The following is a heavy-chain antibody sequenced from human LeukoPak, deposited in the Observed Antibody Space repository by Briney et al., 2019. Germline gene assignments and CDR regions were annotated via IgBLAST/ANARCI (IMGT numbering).Heavy chain of an antibody. CDR3: GKGSLAVPATPLDF. CDR1: GFDFRNSF. CDR2: ISSRSTTI. J-gene: IGHJ4*02. V-gene: IGHV3-11*01. Sequence: PGGSLRLSCTASGFDFRNSFMTWVRQAPGKGLVWISYISSRSTTIYYAHPEKARHTISRDNGKHTVYPQINHLRGEHTAVLYCGKGSLAVPATPLDFWGQGTLVTVSS. D-gene: IGHD2-15*01.